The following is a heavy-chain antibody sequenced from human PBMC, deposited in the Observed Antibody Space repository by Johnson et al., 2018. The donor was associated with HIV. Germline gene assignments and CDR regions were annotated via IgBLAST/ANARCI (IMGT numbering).Heavy chain of an antibody. CDR2: ISGSGGST. J-gene: IGHJ3*02. CDR3: ASTQVVYAHFDI. V-gene: IGHV3-23*04. D-gene: IGHD2-8*02. Sequence: MMLVESGGGLVQPGRSLRLSCAASGFTFDDYAMHWVRQAPGKGLEWVSGISGSGGSTYYADSVKGRFTISRDNSKNTLYLQMNSLRAEDTAVYYCASTQVVYAHFDIWGQGTMVTVSS. CDR1: GFTFDDYA.